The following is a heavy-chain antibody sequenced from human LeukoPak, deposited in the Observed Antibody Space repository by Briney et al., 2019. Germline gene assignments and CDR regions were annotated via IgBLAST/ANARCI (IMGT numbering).Heavy chain of an antibody. Sequence: SGPTLVKPTQTLTLTCTFSGFSLSTSGVGVGWIRQPPGKALEWLELFYWDDDKRYSPSLKSRLTITKDTSKNQVVLTMTGMDPVDTATYYCARIIVPQYYFDYWGQGTLVTVSS. CDR2: FYWDDDK. CDR1: GFSLSTSGVG. D-gene: IGHD2/OR15-2a*01. J-gene: IGHJ4*02. CDR3: ARIIVPQYYFDY. V-gene: IGHV2-5*02.